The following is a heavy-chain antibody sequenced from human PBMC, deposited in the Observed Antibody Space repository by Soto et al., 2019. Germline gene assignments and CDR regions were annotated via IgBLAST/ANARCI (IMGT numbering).Heavy chain of an antibody. V-gene: IGHV4-34*01. Sequence: QVQLQQWGAGLVKPSETLSLSCAVYGQSFSGHSWAWIRQPPGKGLEWIGEISESGSTYYNPSLKSRVTISTDTAKNQFSLKLNSVTAADTAAYFCARGSGIVALPGELEDVNYVFWGQGTLVNVSS. CDR1: GQSFSGHS. CDR2: ISESGST. CDR3: ARGSGIVALPGELEDVNYVF. D-gene: IGHD1-1*01. J-gene: IGHJ4*02.